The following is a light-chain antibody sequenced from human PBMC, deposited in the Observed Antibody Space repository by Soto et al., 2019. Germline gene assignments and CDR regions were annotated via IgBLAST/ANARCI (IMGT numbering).Light chain of an antibody. CDR1: QRISNY. V-gene: IGKV3-11*01. Sequence: EIVLTQSPATLSLSPGERATLSCRSSQRISNYLAWYQQKPGQAPRLFIFDVSNRATGIPARFSGSGAGTDFTLTISSLEPEDFAVYYCQQRHSWPLTFGGGTKVEIK. CDR3: QQRHSWPLT. CDR2: DVS. J-gene: IGKJ4*01.